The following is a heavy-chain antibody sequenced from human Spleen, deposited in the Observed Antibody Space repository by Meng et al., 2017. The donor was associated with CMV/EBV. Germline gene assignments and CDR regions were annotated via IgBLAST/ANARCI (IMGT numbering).Heavy chain of an antibody. CDR3: AKDHLVLDYDSSGSDTGYFDY. J-gene: IGHJ4*02. CDR1: GFTFSSYG. CDR2: IRYDGSNK. Sequence: QVQLVESXXXXXQXXGXXRLSCSASGFTFSSYGMHWVRQAPGKGLEWVAFIRYDGSNKYYADSVKGRFTISRDNSKNTLYLQMNSLRAEDTAVYYCAKDHLVLDYDSSGSDTGYFDYWGQGTLVTVSS. D-gene: IGHD3-22*01. V-gene: IGHV3-30*02.